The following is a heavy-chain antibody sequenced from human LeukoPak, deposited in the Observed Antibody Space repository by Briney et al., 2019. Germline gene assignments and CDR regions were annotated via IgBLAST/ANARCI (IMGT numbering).Heavy chain of an antibody. J-gene: IGHJ4*02. Sequence: GGSLRLSCAASGFTVSSNYMSWVRQPPGKGLEWVSVIYSGGTTFYADSVKGRFTISRDNSKNTLYLQMNSLRADDTAVYYCAKLKGWYGDRYFDYWGQGTVVTVSS. V-gene: IGHV3-53*01. CDR1: GFTVSSNY. CDR3: AKLKGWYGDRYFDY. D-gene: IGHD6-19*01. CDR2: IYSGGTT.